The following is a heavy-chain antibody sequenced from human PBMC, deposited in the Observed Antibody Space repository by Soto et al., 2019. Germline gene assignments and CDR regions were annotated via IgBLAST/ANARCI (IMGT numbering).Heavy chain of an antibody. D-gene: IGHD2-2*02. J-gene: IGHJ6*02. Sequence: QVQLVQSGAEVKKPGSSVKVSCKASGGTFSSYAISWVRQAPGQGLEWMGGIIPIFGTANYAQKFQGRVTITAAESTSTAYMELSSLRSEDTAVYYCARDQENIVVGPAAIPYSYYCMDVWGQGTTVTVSS. V-gene: IGHV1-69*01. CDR3: ARDQENIVVGPAAIPYSYYCMDV. CDR2: IIPIFGTA. CDR1: GGTFSSYA.